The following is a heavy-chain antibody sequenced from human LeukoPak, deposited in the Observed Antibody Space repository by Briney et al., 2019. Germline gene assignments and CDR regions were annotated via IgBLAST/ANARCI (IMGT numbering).Heavy chain of an antibody. J-gene: IGHJ4*02. D-gene: IGHD2-8*01. CDR3: ARVEASYCTNGVCPLAY. CDR1: GGTFSTYT. CDR2: IIPILSTA. V-gene: IGHV1-69*06. Sequence: ASVKVSRKASGGTFSTYTISWVRQAPGQGLEWMGGIIPILSTANYAQRFQGRVTITADKSTSTAYMELSSLRSEDTAVYYCARVEASYCTNGVCPLAYWGQGTLVTVSS.